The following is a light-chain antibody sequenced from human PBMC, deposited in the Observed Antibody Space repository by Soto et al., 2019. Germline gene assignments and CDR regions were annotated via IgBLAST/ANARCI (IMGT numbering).Light chain of an antibody. CDR2: LGS. Sequence: DIVMTQSPLSLPVTPGEPASISCRSSQSLLHRNGQNYLDWYLQKSGQPPQLLIYLGSNRPSGVPDKISGNGSGTDFTLKISRVEPWDVGVYYGMHALQPSSPLGHGTNVDSK. J-gene: IGKJ1*01. CDR1: QSLLHRNGQNY. V-gene: IGKV2-28*01. CDR3: MHALQPSSP.